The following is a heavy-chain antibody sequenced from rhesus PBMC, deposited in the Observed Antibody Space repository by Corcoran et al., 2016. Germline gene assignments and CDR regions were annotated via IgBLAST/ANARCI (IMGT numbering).Heavy chain of an antibody. CDR1: GDSISGYY. Sequence: QVQLQESGPGLVKPSETLSLTCAVPGDSISGYYWSWIRQFPGTGLEWIGRIYGSGGSTDYNPSLKSRVTISTDTSKNQFSLKLISVTAADTAVYYCARRVTGTTLYYFDYWGQGVLVTVSS. CDR2: IYGSGGST. V-gene: IGHV4-160*01. D-gene: IGHD1-7*02. J-gene: IGHJ4*01. CDR3: ARRVTGTTLYYFDY.